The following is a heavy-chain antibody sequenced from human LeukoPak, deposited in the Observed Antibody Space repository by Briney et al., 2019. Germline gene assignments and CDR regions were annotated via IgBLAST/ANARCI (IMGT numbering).Heavy chain of an antibody. J-gene: IGHJ4*02. D-gene: IGHD3-22*01. V-gene: IGHV5-51*01. CDR1: GYSFTSYW. CDR2: IYPVDSDN. CDR3: ASFSYYDSSGFDY. Sequence: GESLKISCKGSGYSFTSYWIGWVRQMPGKGLEGMGIIYPVDSDNRYSPSFQGQLTISADKSISTAYLQWSSLKASDTAMYYCASFSYYDSSGFDYWGQGTLVTVSS.